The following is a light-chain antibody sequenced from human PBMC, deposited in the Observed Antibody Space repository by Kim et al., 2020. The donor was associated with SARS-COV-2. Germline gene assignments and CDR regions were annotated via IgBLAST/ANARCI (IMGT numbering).Light chain of an antibody. J-gene: IGKJ1*01. V-gene: IGKV3-20*01. Sequence: SPGERATRSCRASQSVSSSYLAWYQQKPGQAPRLLIYGASSRATGIPDRFSGSGSGTDFTLTISRLEPEDFAVYYCQHYGPSQWTFGPGTKVDIK. CDR3: QHYGPSQWT. CDR1: QSVSSSY. CDR2: GAS.